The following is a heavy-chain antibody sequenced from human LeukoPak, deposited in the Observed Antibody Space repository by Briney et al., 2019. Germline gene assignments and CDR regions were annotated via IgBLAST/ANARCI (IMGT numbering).Heavy chain of an antibody. CDR2: ISGSGDST. J-gene: IGHJ6*02. CDR1: GFTFSNYA. V-gene: IGHV3-23*01. CDR3: AKGTRSAVVRGVIRYYYGMDV. D-gene: IGHD3-10*01. Sequence: GGSLRLSCAASGFTFSNYAMSWVRQAPGKGLEWVSGISGSGDSTYYADSVKGRFTISRDNSKNTLYLQMNSLRAEDTAVHYCAKGTRSAVVRGVIRYYYGMDVWGQGTTVTVSS.